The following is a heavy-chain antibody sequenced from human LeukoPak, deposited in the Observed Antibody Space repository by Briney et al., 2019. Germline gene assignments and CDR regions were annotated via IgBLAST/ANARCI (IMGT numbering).Heavy chain of an antibody. J-gene: IGHJ6*02. CDR1: GFTFSSYS. D-gene: IGHD4-17*01. CDR3: ARDLPRDGDYVYYYGMDV. Sequence: PGGSLRLSCAASGFTFSSYSMNWVRQAPGKGLEWVSSISSSSSYIYYADSVKGRFTISRDNAKNSLYLQMNSLRAEDTGVYYCARDLPRDGDYVYYYGMDVWGQGTTVTVSS. CDR2: ISSSSSYI. V-gene: IGHV3-21*01.